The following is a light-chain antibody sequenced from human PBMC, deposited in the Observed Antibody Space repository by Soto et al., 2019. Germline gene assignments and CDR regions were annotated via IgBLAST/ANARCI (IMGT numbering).Light chain of an antibody. Sequence: EIVFPQSPATLSSSPGERATLSCRASQTVNSRLAWYQHKPGQAPRLLIYHTSNRATGIPARFSGSGSGTDFTLTISSLEPEDFAVYYCHQRQSWPRTFGQGTKVDIK. CDR3: HQRQSWPRT. V-gene: IGKV3-11*01. CDR1: QTVNSR. CDR2: HTS. J-gene: IGKJ1*01.